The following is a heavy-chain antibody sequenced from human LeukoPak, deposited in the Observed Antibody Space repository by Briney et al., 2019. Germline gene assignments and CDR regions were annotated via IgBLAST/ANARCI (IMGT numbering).Heavy chain of an antibody. Sequence: WASVNVSCKASGYTFTNYYMHWVRQAPGQGLEWMGLINPTGTSTNYAQKFRGRVTMTRDTSTTTVYMELSSLRSEDTAVYYCAREESGGYFDYWGQGTLVTVSS. J-gene: IGHJ4*02. CDR2: INPTGTST. D-gene: IGHD2-8*02. V-gene: IGHV1-46*01. CDR3: AREESGGYFDY. CDR1: GYTFTNYY.